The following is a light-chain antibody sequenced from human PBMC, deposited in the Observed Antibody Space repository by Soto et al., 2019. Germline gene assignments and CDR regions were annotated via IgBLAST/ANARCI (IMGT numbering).Light chain of an antibody. J-gene: IGKJ1*01. CDR1: PIVLYISNNKNY. V-gene: IGKV4-1*01. CDR2: WAS. CDR3: QQYYSTPRT. Sequence: DIVLTQSAASLALALRQGCTTNFNSRPIVLYISNNKNYLAWYQQKPGQPPKLLIRWASTRELGVPDRISGSGSGTDFTLTISSLQAEDVAIYYCQQYYSTPRTFGQGTKVDI.